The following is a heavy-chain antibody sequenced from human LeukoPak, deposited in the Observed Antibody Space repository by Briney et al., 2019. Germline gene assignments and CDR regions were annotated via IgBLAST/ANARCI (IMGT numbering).Heavy chain of an antibody. V-gene: IGHV4-39*01. CDR3: ASQDGIYSSSWLTYTPVPYFDY. Sequence: IPSQTLSLTCTVSGGSISSSSYYWGWIRQPPGKGLEWIGSIYYSESTYYNPSLKSRVTISVDTSKNQFSLKLSSVTAADTAVYYCASQDGIYSSSWLTYTPVPYFDYWGQGTLVTVSS. D-gene: IGHD6-13*01. CDR2: IYYSEST. CDR1: GGSISSSSYY. J-gene: IGHJ4*02.